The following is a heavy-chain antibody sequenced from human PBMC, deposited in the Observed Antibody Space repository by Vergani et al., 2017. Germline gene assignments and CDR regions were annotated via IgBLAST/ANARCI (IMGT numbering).Heavy chain of an antibody. CDR1: GYTLTELS. CDR3: ARVGYDYVWGSSGYYFDY. Sequence: QVQLVQSGAEVKKPGASVKVSCKVSGYTLTELSMHWVRQAPGKGLEWMGGFDPEDGETIYAQKFQGRVTMTEDTSTSTAYMELRSLRSDDTAVYYCARVGYDYVWGSSGYYFDYWGQGTLVTVSS. J-gene: IGHJ4*02. D-gene: IGHD3-16*01. V-gene: IGHV1-24*01. CDR2: FDPEDGET.